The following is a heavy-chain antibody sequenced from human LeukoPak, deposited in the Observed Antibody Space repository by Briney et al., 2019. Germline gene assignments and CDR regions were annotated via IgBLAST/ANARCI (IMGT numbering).Heavy chain of an antibody. CDR1: GYTFTSYG. Sequence: ASVKVSCKASGYTFTSYGISWVRQAPGQGLEWMGWISACNGNTNYAQKLQGRVTMTTDTSTSTAYMELRSLRSDDTAVYYCARESTGVAAGTRTVYMDVWAKGPRSPSP. V-gene: IGHV1-18*01. J-gene: IGHJ6*03. CDR2: ISACNGNT. D-gene: IGHD6-13*01. CDR3: ARESTGVAAGTRTVYMDV.